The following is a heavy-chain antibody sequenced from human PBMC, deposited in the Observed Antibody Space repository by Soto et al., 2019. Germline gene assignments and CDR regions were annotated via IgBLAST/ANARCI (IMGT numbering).Heavy chain of an antibody. CDR2: ISIYNGNT. J-gene: IGHJ6*01. CDR3: ARGPFTVSPVHEYAMDV. V-gene: IGHV1-18*01. Sequence: QVQLVQSGAEVKKPGASVKVSCKASGYTFTSYGISWVRQAPGQGLEWMGWISIYNGNTNYAEKLEGRFTMTPDTSTSTAFMELRSLGSDDAAVYYCARGPFTVSPVHEYAMDVWGQGTTVPVTS. D-gene: IGHD3-22*01. CDR1: GYTFTSYG.